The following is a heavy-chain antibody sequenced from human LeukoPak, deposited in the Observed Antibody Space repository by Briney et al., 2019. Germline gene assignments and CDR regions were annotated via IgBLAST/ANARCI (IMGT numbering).Heavy chain of an antibody. CDR1: GGSISSYY. D-gene: IGHD3-10*01. CDR3: AKLPTYGRYFDL. V-gene: IGHV4-59*08. CDR2: IYYSGST. J-gene: IGHJ2*01. Sequence: PSETLSLTCTVSGGSISSYYWSWIRQPPGKGLEWIGYIYYSGSTNYNPSLKSRVTISVDTSKNQFSLKLSSVTAADTAVYYCAKLPTYGRYFDLWGRGTLVTVSS.